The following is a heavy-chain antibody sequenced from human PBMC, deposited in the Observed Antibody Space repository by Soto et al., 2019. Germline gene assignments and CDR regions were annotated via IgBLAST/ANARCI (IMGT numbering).Heavy chain of an antibody. D-gene: IGHD2-15*01. CDR1: GFSLSTSGVG. Sequence: QITLKESGPTLVKPTQTLTLTCTFSGFSLSTSGVGVGWIRQPPGKALEWLALIYWDDDKRYSPSLKSRLTNTKDTSKNQVVLTITNMDPVDTATYYCAHRPSYCSGGSCYSGFDYWGQGTLVTFSS. CDR2: IYWDDDK. V-gene: IGHV2-5*02. J-gene: IGHJ4*02. CDR3: AHRPSYCSGGSCYSGFDY.